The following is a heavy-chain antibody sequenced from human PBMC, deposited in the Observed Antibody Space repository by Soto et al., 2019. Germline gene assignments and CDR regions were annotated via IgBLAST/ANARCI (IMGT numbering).Heavy chain of an antibody. CDR1: GGTFSSYA. J-gene: IGHJ6*02. V-gene: IGHV1-69*13. D-gene: IGHD1-26*01. CDR2: IIPIFGTA. CDR3: ARRFDTVGANTYYYYGMDV. Sequence: SVKVSCKASGGTFSSYAISWVRQAPGQGLEWMGGIIPIFGTANYAQKFQGRVTITADESTSTAYMELSSLRSEDTAVYYCARRFDTVGANTYYYYGMDVWGQGTTVTVSS.